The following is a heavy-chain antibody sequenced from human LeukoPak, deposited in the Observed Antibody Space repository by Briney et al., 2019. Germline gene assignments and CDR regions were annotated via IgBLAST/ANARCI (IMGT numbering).Heavy chain of an antibody. D-gene: IGHD5-12*01. CDR1: GDSISSSSYC. Sequence: SETLSLTCTVSGDSISSSSYCWDWIRQPPGKGLEWIGNIYNSANTHYNPSLKTRTTMSVDTSKNQFSLKLNSVTAAGTGIYYCARHSRSAYTGYENAFDVWGQGTMVTVSS. CDR2: IYNSANT. V-gene: IGHV4-39*01. J-gene: IGHJ3*01. CDR3: ARHSRSAYTGYENAFDV.